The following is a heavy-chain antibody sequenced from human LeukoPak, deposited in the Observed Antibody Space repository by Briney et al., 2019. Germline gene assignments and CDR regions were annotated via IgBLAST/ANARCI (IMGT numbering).Heavy chain of an antibody. J-gene: IGHJ4*02. CDR3: GRTKGMATILDY. V-gene: IGHV4-59*01. Sequence: SETLSLTCTVSGGSISPYYWSWIRQPPGKGLECIGFVSYSGSTNYNPSLRSRVTLSLDTSTNQFSLKLSSVTAADRAVYYCGRTKGMATILDYWGQGTLVTVSS. CDR1: GGSISPYY. CDR2: VSYSGST. D-gene: IGHD5-24*01.